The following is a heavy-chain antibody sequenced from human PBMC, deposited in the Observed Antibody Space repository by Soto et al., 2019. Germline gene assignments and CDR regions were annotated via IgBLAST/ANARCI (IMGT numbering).Heavy chain of an antibody. J-gene: IGHJ4*02. Sequence: QVQLVQSGAEEKKPGASVKVSCKASGYTFTSYAMHWVRQAPGQRLEWMGWINAGNGNTKYSQKSQGRLTLTRDTSASTAYMELSSLKSEDTAVYYCARDVAAADYWGQGTLVTVSS. CDR2: INAGNGNT. V-gene: IGHV1-3*05. CDR3: ARDVAAADY. CDR1: GYTFTSYA. D-gene: IGHD6-13*01.